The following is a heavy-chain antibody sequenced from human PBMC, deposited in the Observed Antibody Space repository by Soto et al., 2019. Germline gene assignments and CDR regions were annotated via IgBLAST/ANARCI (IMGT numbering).Heavy chain of an antibody. CDR1: GFTFSNYA. V-gene: IGHV3-23*01. J-gene: IGHJ4*02. CDR2: ISGSGGST. CDR3: AKDQGSSWYEIDY. Sequence: PGGSLRLSCAASGFTFSNYAVTWVRQAPGKGQEWVSTISGSGGSTYYADSVKGRLTISRDNSKNTLYLQMNSLRAEDTAVYYCAKDQGSSWYEIDYWGQGT. D-gene: IGHD6-13*01.